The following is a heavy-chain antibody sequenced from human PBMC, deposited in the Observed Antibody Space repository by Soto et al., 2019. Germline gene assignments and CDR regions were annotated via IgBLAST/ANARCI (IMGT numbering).Heavy chain of an antibody. CDR2: VYYSGST. J-gene: IGHJ3*02. CDR3: ARGIVVIITGAVRAFDI. V-gene: IGHV4-30-4*01. Sequence: SETLSLTCTVSGGSISSGDYYWSWIRQPPGKGLEWIGYVYYSGSTYYNPSLKSRVTISVDTSKNQFSLKLSSVTAADTAVYYCARGIVVIITGAVRAFDIWGQGTMVTVSS. D-gene: IGHD3-22*01. CDR1: GGSISSGDYY.